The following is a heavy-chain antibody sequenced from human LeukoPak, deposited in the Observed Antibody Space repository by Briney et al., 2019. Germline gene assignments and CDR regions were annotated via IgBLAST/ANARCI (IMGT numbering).Heavy chain of an antibody. V-gene: IGHV4-34*01. D-gene: IGHD2-15*01. CDR3: ARGRYCSGGSCYSTYGDY. CDR2: INHSGST. CDR1: GGSFSGYY. J-gene: IGHJ4*02. Sequence: SETLSLTCAVYGGSFSGYYWSWIRQPPGKGLEWIGEINHSGSTNYNPSLKSRVTISVDTSKNQFPLKLSSVTAADTAVYYCARGRYCSGGSCYSTYGDYWGQGTLVTVSS.